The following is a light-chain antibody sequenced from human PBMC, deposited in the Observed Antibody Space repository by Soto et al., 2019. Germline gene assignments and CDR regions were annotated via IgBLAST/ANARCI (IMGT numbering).Light chain of an antibody. CDR1: QSVGTY. V-gene: IGKV3-20*01. J-gene: IGKJ5*01. Sequence: EIMMTQSPATLSLSPGERATLSCRASQSVGTYLAWYQQIPGQAPRLLIYGASSWATGVPDRFSGSGSGTDFTLTISRLEPEDFAVYYCQQYGSSPSITFGQGARLEIK. CDR3: QQYGSSPSIT. CDR2: GAS.